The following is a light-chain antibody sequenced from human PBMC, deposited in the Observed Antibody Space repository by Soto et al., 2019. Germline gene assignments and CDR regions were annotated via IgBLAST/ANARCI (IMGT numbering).Light chain of an antibody. CDR3: QQYDSFSVT. V-gene: IGKV1-5*01. CDR2: DSS. CDR1: QSISSW. Sequence: DMQMTQSPSSLSASLGDSVTIXXRASQSISSWLAWYQQKPGRAPXPLIYDSSSLESGVPSRFSGSGSGTEFRLTISTMQPDDFATYYCQQYDSFSVTFGQGTRLGL. J-gene: IGKJ5*01.